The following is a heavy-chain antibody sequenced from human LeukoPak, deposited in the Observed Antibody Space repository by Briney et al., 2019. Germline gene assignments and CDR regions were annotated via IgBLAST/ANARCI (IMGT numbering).Heavy chain of an antibody. CDR3: AKDRPNYYGSNGHYYRRDGDY. CDR1: GFTFSIYA. CDR2: ITSSGDGT. Sequence: GGSLRLSCAASGFTFSIYAMSWVRQAPGKGLQWVPSITSSGDGTYYADSVKGRFTISRDNSENMLYLQMNSLRVEDTAVYFCAKDRPNYYGSNGHYYRRDGDYWGQGTLVTVSS. V-gene: IGHV3-23*01. D-gene: IGHD3-22*01. J-gene: IGHJ4*02.